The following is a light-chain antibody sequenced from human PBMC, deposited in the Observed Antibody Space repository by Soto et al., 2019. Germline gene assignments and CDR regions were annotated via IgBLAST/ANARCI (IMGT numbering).Light chain of an antibody. V-gene: IGKV4-1*01. CDR3: LQSSSSPLT. CDR2: WAS. Sequence: PESWAETVGERAPLYCTSSQSLLFSAHNKTFLAWYQQRPGQPPKLLVYWASTRDSGVPDRFSGSGSGTDFTRTSTTLPAFHLARSSYLQSSSSPLTYGRGTKVDIK. CDR1: QSLLFSAHNKTF. J-gene: IGKJ4*01.